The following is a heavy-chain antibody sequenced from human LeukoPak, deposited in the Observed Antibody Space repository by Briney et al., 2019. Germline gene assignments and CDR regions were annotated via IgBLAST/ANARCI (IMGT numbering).Heavy chain of an antibody. J-gene: IGHJ4*02. Sequence: GGSLRLSCAASGFTFSSDAMSWVRQAPGKGLEWVSAISGSGGSTYYADSVKGRFTISRDNSKNTLYLQMNSLRAEDTALYYCARGISGYYYPFDYWGQGTLVTVSS. CDR2: ISGSGGST. V-gene: IGHV3-23*01. CDR1: GFTFSSDA. D-gene: IGHD3-22*01. CDR3: ARGISGYYYPFDY.